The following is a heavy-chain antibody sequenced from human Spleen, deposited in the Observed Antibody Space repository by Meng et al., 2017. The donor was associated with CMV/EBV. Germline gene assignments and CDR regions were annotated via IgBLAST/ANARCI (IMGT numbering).Heavy chain of an antibody. V-gene: IGHV5-51*01. D-gene: IGHD2-2*01. CDR1: GYSFTSYW. Sequence: KVSCKGSGYSFTSYWIGWVRQMPGKGLEWMGIIYPGDSDTRYSPSFQGQVTISADKSISTAYLQWSSLKASDTAMYYCARGYCSSTSFYGWFDPWGQGTLVTVSS. J-gene: IGHJ5*02. CDR2: IYPGDSDT. CDR3: ARGYCSSTSFYGWFDP.